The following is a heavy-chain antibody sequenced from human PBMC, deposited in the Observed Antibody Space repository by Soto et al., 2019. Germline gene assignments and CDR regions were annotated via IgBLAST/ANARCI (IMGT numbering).Heavy chain of an antibody. D-gene: IGHD3-3*01. V-gene: IGHV1-69*13. CDR2: IIPIFGTA. Sequence: SVKVSCKASGGTFSSYPISWVRQAPGQGLEWMGGIIPIFGTANYAQKFQGRVTITADESTSTAYMELSSLRSEDTAVYYCASRITIFGVAPHRGAFDIWGQGTMVTVSS. CDR1: GGTFSSYP. J-gene: IGHJ3*02. CDR3: ASRITIFGVAPHRGAFDI.